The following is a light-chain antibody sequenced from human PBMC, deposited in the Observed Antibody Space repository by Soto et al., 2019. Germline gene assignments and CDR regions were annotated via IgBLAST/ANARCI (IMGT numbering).Light chain of an antibody. V-gene: IGKV1-12*01. Sequence: QMTQSPSSVSASVGDTVTLSCQTSHGVSGWLAWYQQKPGTAPTLLIYTVSNLQSGVPSRFSGSGSGTDLSLTITKLQTGDFANYFCQQGKTSPFTFGPGTKVEVK. CDR3: QQGKTSPFT. CDR2: TVS. CDR1: HGVSGW. J-gene: IGKJ3*01.